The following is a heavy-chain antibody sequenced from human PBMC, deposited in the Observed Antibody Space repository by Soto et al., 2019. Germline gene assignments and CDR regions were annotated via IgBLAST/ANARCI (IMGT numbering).Heavy chain of an antibody. CDR3: ASIHDYGDFIFDY. V-gene: IGHV1-8*01. Sequence: QVQLVQSGAEVKKPGASVKVSCKASGYTFTSYDINWVRQATGQGHEWMGWMNPNSGNTGYAQKFQSRVTMTRNTSISTAYMELSSLRSEDTAVYYGASIHDYGDFIFDYWGQGTLVTVSS. CDR1: GYTFTSYD. J-gene: IGHJ4*02. D-gene: IGHD4-17*01. CDR2: MNPNSGNT.